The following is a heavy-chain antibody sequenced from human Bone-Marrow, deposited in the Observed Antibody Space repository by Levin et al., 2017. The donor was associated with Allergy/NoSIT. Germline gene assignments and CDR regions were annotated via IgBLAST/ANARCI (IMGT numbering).Heavy chain of an antibody. Sequence: SCTVSGGSIKSPVYYWSWIRQHPGKGLEWIGFIFYSGSFYYNPPLKSRFTISIDTSQNQFSLRLNSVTAADTAVYYCARGGKWDGTGVGRDDAFDIWGQGTFVTVSS. D-gene: IGHD2-8*02. CDR1: GGSIKSPVYY. J-gene: IGHJ3*02. V-gene: IGHV4-31*03. CDR2: IFYSGSF. CDR3: ARGGKWDGTGVGRDDAFDI.